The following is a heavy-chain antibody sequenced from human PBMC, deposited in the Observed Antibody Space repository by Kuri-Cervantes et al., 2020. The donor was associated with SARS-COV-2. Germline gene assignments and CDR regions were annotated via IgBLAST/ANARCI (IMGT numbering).Heavy chain of an antibody. Sequence: GGSLRLSCAASGFTFSSYAMSWVRQAPGKGLEWVSAISGSGGSTYYADSVKGRFTISRDNAKNSLYLQMNSLRAEDTAVYYCAREEGYYYDSSGFIDIWGQGTMVTVSS. CDR3: AREEGYYYDSSGFIDI. CDR2: ISGSGGST. V-gene: IGHV3-23*01. D-gene: IGHD3-22*01. CDR1: GFTFSSYA. J-gene: IGHJ3*02.